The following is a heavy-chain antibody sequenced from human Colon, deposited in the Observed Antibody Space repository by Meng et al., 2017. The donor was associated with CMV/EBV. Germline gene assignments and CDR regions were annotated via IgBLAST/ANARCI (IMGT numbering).Heavy chain of an antibody. CDR1: GFTFSSYA. V-gene: IGHV3-23*03. CDR2: IYSGGSST. Sequence: GESLKISCAASGFTFSSYAMSWVRQAPGKGLEWVSVIYSGGSSTYYADSVKGRFTISRDNSKNTLYLQMNSLRAEDTAVYYCAKSSKAIGAFDYWGQGTLVTVSS. CDR3: AKSSKAIGAFDY. J-gene: IGHJ4*02. D-gene: IGHD2-2*01.